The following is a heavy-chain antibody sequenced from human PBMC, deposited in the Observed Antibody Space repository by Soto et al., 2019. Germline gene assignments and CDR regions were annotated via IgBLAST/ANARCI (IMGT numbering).Heavy chain of an antibody. Sequence: SETLSLTCTVSGGCISSGDYYWSWIRQPPGKGLEWIGYIYYSGSTYYNPSLKSRVTISVDTSKNQFSLKLSSVTAADTAVYYCARTSIVVVVATTPDWFDPWGQGTLVTVSS. CDR3: ARTSIVVVVATTPDWFDP. CDR1: GGCISSGDYY. V-gene: IGHV4-30-4*01. CDR2: IYYSGST. J-gene: IGHJ5*02. D-gene: IGHD2-15*01.